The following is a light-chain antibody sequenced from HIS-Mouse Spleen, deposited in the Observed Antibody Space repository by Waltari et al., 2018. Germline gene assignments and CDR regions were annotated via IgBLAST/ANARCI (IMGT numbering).Light chain of an antibody. CDR2: GAS. V-gene: IGKV3-20*01. CDR1: QSVSSSY. CDR3: QQYGSSPET. Sequence: EIVLTQSPGTLSLSPGERATLSCRASQSVSSSYLAGYQQKPGQAPRLLIYGASSRATGIPDRFSGRGSGTDFTLTISRLEPEDFAVYYCQQYGSSPETFGQGTKVEIK. J-gene: IGKJ1*01.